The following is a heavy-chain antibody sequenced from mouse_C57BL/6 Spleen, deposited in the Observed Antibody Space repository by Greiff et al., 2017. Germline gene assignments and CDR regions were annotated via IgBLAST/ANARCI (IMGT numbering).Heavy chain of an antibody. CDR3: ARDYYGGAWFAY. CDR2: IDPSDSYT. D-gene: IGHD1-1*01. Sequence: VQLQQPGAELVKPGASVKLSCKASGYTFTSYWMQWVKQRPGQGLEWIGEIDPSDSYTNYNQKFKGKATLTVDTSSSTAYMQLSSLTSEDSAVYYCARDYYGGAWFAYWGQGTLVTVSA. J-gene: IGHJ3*01. V-gene: IGHV1-50*01. CDR1: GYTFTSYW.